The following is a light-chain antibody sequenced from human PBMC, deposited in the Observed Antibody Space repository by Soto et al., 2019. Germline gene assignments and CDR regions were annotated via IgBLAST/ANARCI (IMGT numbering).Light chain of an antibody. CDR1: SSDGGGYNY. J-gene: IGLJ1*01. CDR2: DVS. CDR3: SSYTSS. V-gene: IGLV2-14*01. Sequence: QSVLTQPASVSGSPGQSITISCTGTSSDGGGYNYVSWYQQHPGKAPKLMIYDVSNRPSGVSNRFSGSKSGNTASLTISGLQAEDEADYYCSSYTSSFGTGTKVTVL.